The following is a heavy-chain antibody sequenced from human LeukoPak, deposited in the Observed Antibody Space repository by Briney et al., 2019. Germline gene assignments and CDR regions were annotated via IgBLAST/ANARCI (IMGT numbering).Heavy chain of an antibody. V-gene: IGHV4-59*08. CDR2: IDYSGST. Sequence: SETLSLTCTISGGSLRTYYWSWSPPPQGKGLEWIAYIDYSGSTSYNPYPKSRVSISIDTSKNQFSLRLSSVTAADTAVYYCARLNGGNWGQGTLVTVSS. D-gene: IGHD3-16*01. CDR3: ARLNGGN. CDR1: GGSLRTYY. J-gene: IGHJ4*02.